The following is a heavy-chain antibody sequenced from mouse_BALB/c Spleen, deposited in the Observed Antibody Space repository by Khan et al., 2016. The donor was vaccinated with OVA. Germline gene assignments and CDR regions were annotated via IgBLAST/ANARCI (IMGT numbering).Heavy chain of an antibody. D-gene: IGHD2-10*01. J-gene: IGHJ4*01. CDR1: GFSLTGYG. CDR3: SRAYYGNYRETMDY. V-gene: IGHV2-6-7*01. Sequence: QVQLKESGPGLVAPSQSLSITCTVSGFSLTGYGVNWVRQPPGKGLEWLGMIWGDGSTDYNSALKSRLTLTKDNSKSKVFLKMNSLQTDDTARYYCSRAYYGNYRETMDYWGQGTSVTVSS. CDR2: IWGDGST.